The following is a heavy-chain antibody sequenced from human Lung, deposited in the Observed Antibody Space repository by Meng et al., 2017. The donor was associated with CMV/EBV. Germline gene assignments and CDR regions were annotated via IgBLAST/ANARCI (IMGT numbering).Heavy chain of an antibody. Sequence: ASGFTFSGSAMHWVRQASGKGLEWVGRIRSKANSYATAYAASVKGRFTISRDDSKNTAYLQMNSLKTEDTAVYYCTKYSPLLWDFDLWGRGTLVTVSS. J-gene: IGHJ2*01. CDR1: GFTFSGSA. CDR3: TKYSPLLWDFDL. D-gene: IGHD4-11*01. CDR2: IRSKANSYAT. V-gene: IGHV3-73*01.